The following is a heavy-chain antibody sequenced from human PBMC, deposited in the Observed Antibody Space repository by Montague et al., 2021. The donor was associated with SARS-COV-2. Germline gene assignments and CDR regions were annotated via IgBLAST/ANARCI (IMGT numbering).Heavy chain of an antibody. D-gene: IGHD3-9*01. V-gene: IGHV4-61*01. Sequence: SETRSITCTVSGGSVISDTYFWSWIRQPPGKGLEWIAYIYDSDTTNNNPSFWSRVSMSSDRSKNQFSLKLTSVTPADTAVYYCARAANILSGFYNHPFEYWGQGILVTVSS. CDR3: ARAANILSGFYNHPFEY. J-gene: IGHJ4*02. CDR2: IYDSDTT. CDR1: GGSVISDTYF.